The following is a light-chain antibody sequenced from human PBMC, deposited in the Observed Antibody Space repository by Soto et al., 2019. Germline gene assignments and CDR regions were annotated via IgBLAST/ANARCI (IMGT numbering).Light chain of an antibody. V-gene: IGKV1-5*03. J-gene: IGKJ1*01. CDR1: QTISSS. Sequence: DIQMTQSPSTLSASVGDRVTITCRASQTISSSFAWYQQKPGKAPNLLIYKASSLERGVPSSFSGSGSGTEFTLTISSVQHDDCATYYCQLYSSFWTFGQGTKVEIK. CDR2: KAS. CDR3: QLYSSFWT.